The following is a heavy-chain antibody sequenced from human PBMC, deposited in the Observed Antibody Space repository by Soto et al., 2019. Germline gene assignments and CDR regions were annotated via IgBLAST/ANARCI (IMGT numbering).Heavy chain of an antibody. V-gene: IGHV3-21*01. D-gene: IGHD6-13*01. CDR3: AREDSSSWLGGMDV. J-gene: IGHJ6*02. Sequence: GGSLRLSCAASGFTFSSYSMNWVRPAPGKGLEWVSSISSSSSYIYYADSVKGRFTISRDNAKNSLYLQMNSLRAEDTAVYYCAREDSSSWLGGMDVWGQGTTVTVSS. CDR2: ISSSSSYI. CDR1: GFTFSSYS.